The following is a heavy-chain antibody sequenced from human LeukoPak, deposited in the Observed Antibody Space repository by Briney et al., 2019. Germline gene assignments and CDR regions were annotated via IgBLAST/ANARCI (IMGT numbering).Heavy chain of an antibody. V-gene: IGHV1-2*02. CDR1: GYTFTDYY. J-gene: IGHJ4*02. CDR3: AGANWAAGDPFDH. Sequence: GASVKVSCKASGYTFTDYYLHWVRQAPGQGLEWMGWINPNSGGSKYAQKFQGRVTMTRDTSISTAYMELISLTSDDTAVYFCAGANWAAGDPFDHWGQGTLVTVSS. D-gene: IGHD7-27*01. CDR2: INPNSGGS.